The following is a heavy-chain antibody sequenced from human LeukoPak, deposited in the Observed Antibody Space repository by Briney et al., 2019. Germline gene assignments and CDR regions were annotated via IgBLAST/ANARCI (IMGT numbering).Heavy chain of an antibody. J-gene: IGHJ4*02. V-gene: IGHV4-31*03. CDR1: GGSTSSGDYY. D-gene: IGHD3-10*01. CDR2: MNNRGTS. Sequence: SETLSLTCTVSGGSTSSGDYYWNWIRQHPGKGLEWIGYMNNRGTSNYNPSLRSRVTISVDTSNNQFSLRLSSVTAADTAVYYCTRIPTHYYGSGSYYGYFDSWGQGTLVTVSS. CDR3: TRIPTHYYGSGSYYGYFDS.